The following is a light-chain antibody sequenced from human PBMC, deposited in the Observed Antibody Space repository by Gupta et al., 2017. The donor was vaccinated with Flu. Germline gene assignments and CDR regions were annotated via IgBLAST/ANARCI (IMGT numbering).Light chain of an antibody. CDR3: CSYAGSYTYI. Sequence: SSDVGGYNYVSWCQQHPGKAPKRMMFDVSKRPSGVPVRFSGSKSGNTASLTISGLQAEDEADYYCCSYAGSYTYIFVGGTKLTVL. CDR1: SSDVGGYNY. V-gene: IGLV2-11*01. CDR2: DVS. J-gene: IGLJ2*01.